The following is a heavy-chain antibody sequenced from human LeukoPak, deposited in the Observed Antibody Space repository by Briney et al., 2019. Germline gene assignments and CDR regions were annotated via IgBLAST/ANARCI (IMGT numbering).Heavy chain of an antibody. CDR1: GFTFGDYA. D-gene: IGHD6-6*01. Sequence: GGSLRLSCTASGFTFGDYAMSWVRQAPGKGLEWVGFIRSKAYGGTTEYAASVKGRFTISRDNAKNTLDLQMNSLRPEDTAVYYCARRRSPGVQLDGFDIWGQGTMVTVSS. CDR3: ARRRSPGVQLDGFDI. J-gene: IGHJ3*02. CDR2: IRSKAYGGTT. V-gene: IGHV3-49*04.